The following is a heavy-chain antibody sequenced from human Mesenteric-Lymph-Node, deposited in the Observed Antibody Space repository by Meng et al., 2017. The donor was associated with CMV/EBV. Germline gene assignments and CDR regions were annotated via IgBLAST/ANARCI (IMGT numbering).Heavy chain of an antibody. Sequence: TGSGGSISSGGYYWSWVRQHPGKGLEWIGYIHYSGSTYYKPSLKSRVIISVDTSKNQFSLNLSSVTGADTAVYYCARDSSGYCWFDPWGQGTLVTVSS. D-gene: IGHD3-22*01. CDR2: IHYSGST. CDR1: GGSISSGGYY. J-gene: IGHJ5*02. V-gene: IGHV4-31*03. CDR3: ARDSSGYCWFDP.